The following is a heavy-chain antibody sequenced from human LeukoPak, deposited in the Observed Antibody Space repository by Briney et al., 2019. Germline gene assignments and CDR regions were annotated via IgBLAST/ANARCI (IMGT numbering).Heavy chain of an antibody. CDR2: ISGSPGST. D-gene: IGHD1-26*01. Sequence: GVSLRLSCAASGFTFSNYAMNWLRQAPGKGREWVSLISGSPGSTYYGVSVKGRFPISRDNSKNTVYLQMNSLRVEDTAVYYCAKGPVSAIVGATTLDDWGQGTLVTVSS. V-gene: IGHV3-23*01. CDR3: AKGPVSAIVGATTLDD. J-gene: IGHJ4*02. CDR1: GFTFSNYA.